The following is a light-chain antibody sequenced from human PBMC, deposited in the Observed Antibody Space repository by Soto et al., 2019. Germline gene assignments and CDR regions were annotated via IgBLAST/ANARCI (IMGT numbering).Light chain of an antibody. CDR2: AAS. V-gene: IGKV3-11*01. CDR1: QSVDSD. J-gene: IGKJ3*01. Sequence: EIVLTQSPATVSLSPGERATLSCWASQSVDSDLAWYQQKSGQPPRLIIYAASNRATCIAARFSGSGSGTDFTLTIDSLQPEDFAVYYCQQRSNWPPGFGPGTKLEI. CDR3: QQRSNWPPG.